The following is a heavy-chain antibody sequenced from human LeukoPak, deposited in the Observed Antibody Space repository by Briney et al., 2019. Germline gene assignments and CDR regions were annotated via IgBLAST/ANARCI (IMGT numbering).Heavy chain of an antibody. J-gene: IGHJ4*02. CDR3: ASHYYGSGFD. D-gene: IGHD3-10*01. V-gene: IGHV4-4*02. Sequence: PSGTLSLTCDVSVGSISSRNWWNWVRQPPGKGLEWVGEIYHSGSTNYNPSLKSRVTISVDKSKNQFSLKLSSVTAADTAVYYCASHYYGSGFDWGQGTLVTVSS. CDR1: VGSISSRNW. CDR2: IYHSGST.